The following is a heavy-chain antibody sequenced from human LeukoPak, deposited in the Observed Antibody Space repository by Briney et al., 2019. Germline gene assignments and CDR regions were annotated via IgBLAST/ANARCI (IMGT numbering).Heavy chain of an antibody. CDR1: GFTFSSYS. J-gene: IGHJ3*02. V-gene: IGHV3-21*01. D-gene: IGHD6-13*01. CDR2: ISSSSGYI. Sequence: GGSLRLPCAASGFTFSSYSMNWVRQAPGKGLEWVSSISSSSGYIYYADSVKGRFTISRDNAKNSLYLQMNSLRAEDTAVYYCARDAEQQLDFFDAFDIWGQGTMVTVSS. CDR3: ARDAEQQLDFFDAFDI.